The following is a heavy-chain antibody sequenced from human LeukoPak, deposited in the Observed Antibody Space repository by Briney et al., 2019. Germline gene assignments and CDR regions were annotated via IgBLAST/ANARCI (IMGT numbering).Heavy chain of an antibody. CDR3: AKKATPNSGSYFN. J-gene: IGHJ4*02. V-gene: IGHV1-18*04. D-gene: IGHD3-10*01. CDR1: GYTFTTYG. Sequence: GASVKVSCKASGYTFTTYGISWVRQAPGQGLEWMGWISAYNGNTNYAQKLQGRVTMTTDTSTSTAYMELRSLRSDGAAVYYCAKKATPNSGSYFNWGQGTLVTVSS. CDR2: ISAYNGNT.